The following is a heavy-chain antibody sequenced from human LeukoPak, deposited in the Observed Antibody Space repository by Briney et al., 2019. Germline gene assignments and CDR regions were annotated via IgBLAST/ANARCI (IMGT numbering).Heavy chain of an antibody. CDR3: AKDRGGSLFDN. J-gene: IGHJ4*02. CDR2: LSGSGRST. D-gene: IGHD3-10*01. Sequence: GGSLRLSCAASGFTFNDYGMSWVRQAPGKGLEWVSGLSGSGRSTYYADSVKGRFTISRDNSKNTLYLQMNTLRAEDTALYYCAKDRGGSLFDNWGQGTLVTVSS. CDR1: GFTFNDYG. V-gene: IGHV3-23*01.